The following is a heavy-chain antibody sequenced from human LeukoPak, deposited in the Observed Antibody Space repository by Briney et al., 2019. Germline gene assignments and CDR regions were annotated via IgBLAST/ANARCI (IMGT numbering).Heavy chain of an antibody. CDR3: ARQVVAVAGTGYFDY. J-gene: IGHJ4*02. Sequence: PSETLSLTCTVSGGSISHYYWGWIRQPPGKGLEWIGSIYYSGSTYYNASLKSRGTISVDTSKNQFSLKLNSVTAADTAVYFCARQVVAVAGTGYFDYWGQGTLVSVSS. V-gene: IGHV4-39*01. CDR1: GGSISHYY. D-gene: IGHD6-19*01. CDR2: IYYSGST.